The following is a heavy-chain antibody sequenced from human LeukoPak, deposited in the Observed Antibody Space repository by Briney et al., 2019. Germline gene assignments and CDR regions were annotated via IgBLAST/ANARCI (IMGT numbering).Heavy chain of an antibody. V-gene: IGHV4-4*07. CDR2: IYTSGST. CDR1: GGSINSYY. J-gene: IGHJ4*02. CDR3: ARDFGSGGLDY. Sequence: SETLSLTCTVSGGSINSYYWSWIRQPAGEGLEWIGRIYTSGSTNYNPSLKSRVTMSLDTSKNQFSLRLSSVTAADTAVYYCARDFGSGGLDYWGQGTLVTVSS. D-gene: IGHD3-10*01.